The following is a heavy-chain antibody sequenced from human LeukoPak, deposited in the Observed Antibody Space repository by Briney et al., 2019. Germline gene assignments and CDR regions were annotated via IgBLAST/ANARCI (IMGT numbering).Heavy chain of an antibody. D-gene: IGHD6-6*01. J-gene: IGHJ4*02. V-gene: IGHV1-46*03. CDR2: INPSGGIT. CDR1: GYTFTSNY. CDR3: ARGARLLGGLDY. Sequence: ASVKVSCKASGYTFTSNYMHWVRQAPGQGLEWMGIINPSGGITSYAQKFQGRVTMTRDTSTGIVYMELSSLRSEDTAVYYCARGARLLGGLDYWGQGTLVTVSS.